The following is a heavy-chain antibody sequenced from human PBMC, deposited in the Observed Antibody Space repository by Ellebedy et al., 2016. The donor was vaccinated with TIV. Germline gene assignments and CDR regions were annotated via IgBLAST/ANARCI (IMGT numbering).Heavy chain of an antibody. D-gene: IGHD6-19*01. CDR1: GFTFSSYS. CDR2: ISSSSSYI. J-gene: IGHJ4*02. Sequence: GGSLRLSXAASGFTFSSYSMNWVRQAPGKGLEWVSSISSSSSYIYYADSVKGRFTISRDNAKNSLYLQMNSLRAEDTAVYYCARVRDSSGWSAAAYWGQGTLVTVSS. CDR3: ARVRDSSGWSAAAY. V-gene: IGHV3-21*01.